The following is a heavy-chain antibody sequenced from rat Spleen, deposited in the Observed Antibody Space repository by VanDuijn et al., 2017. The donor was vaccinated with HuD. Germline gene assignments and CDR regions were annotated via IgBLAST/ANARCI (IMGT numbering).Heavy chain of an antibody. D-gene: IGHD1-1*01. Sequence: ELQLQESGPGLVKPSQSLSLTCSVTGYSITSNYWGWIRKFPGNKMEWIGHISYSGSTNYNPSLKSRVSITRDTSKNQFFLQLNSVTTEDTATYYCARFLQWYGGYYGYFDYWGQGVMVTVSS. V-gene: IGHV3-1*01. CDR1: GYSITSNY. J-gene: IGHJ2*01. CDR3: ARFLQWYGGYYGYFDY. CDR2: ISYSGST.